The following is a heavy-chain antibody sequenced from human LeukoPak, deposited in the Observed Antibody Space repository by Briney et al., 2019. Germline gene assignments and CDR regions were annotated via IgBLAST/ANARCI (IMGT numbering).Heavy chain of an antibody. V-gene: IGHV3-9*01. CDR1: GFTFDDYA. CDR2: ISWNSGSI. Sequence: PGGSLRLSCAASGFTFDDYAMHWVRQAPGKGLEWVSGISWNSGSIGYADSVKGRFTISRDNAKNSLYLQMNSLRAEDTALYYCAKDIADYGGNSHFDYWGQGTLVTVSS. CDR3: AKDIADYGGNSHFDY. J-gene: IGHJ4*02. D-gene: IGHD4-23*01.